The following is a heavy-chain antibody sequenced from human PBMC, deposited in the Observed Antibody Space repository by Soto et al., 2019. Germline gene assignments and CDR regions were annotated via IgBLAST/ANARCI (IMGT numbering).Heavy chain of an antibody. J-gene: IGHJ4*02. V-gene: IGHV4-4*07. CDR3: ARGASYYYDSSGLRTFDY. CDR1: GGSISSYY. CDR2: IYTSGST. Sequence: SETLSLTCTVSGGSISSYYWSWIRQPAGKGLEWIGRIYTSGSTNYNPSLKSRVTMSVDTSKNQFSLKLSSVTAADTAVYYCARGASYYYDSSGLRTFDYWGQGTLVTVS. D-gene: IGHD3-22*01.